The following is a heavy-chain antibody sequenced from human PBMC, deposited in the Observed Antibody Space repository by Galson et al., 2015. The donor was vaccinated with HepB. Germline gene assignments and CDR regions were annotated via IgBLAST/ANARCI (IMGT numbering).Heavy chain of an antibody. D-gene: IGHD5-18*01. CDR2: IYYSGDP. J-gene: IGHJ4*02. Sequence: ETLSLTCSVSGGSISGSNSYWAWILQPPGKGLEWIGSIYYSGDPHYNPSLKSRVTISVDPSKHQFSLHLSSVTAADTAVYYCARHVDTVMGGPYYFDFWGQGALVTVSS. CDR1: GGSISGSNSY. V-gene: IGHV4-39*01. CDR3: ARHVDTVMGGPYYFDF.